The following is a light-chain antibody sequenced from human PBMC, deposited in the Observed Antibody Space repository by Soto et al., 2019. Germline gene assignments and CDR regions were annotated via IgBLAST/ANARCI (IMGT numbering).Light chain of an antibody. CDR2: AVT. CDR3: RSYTSSSTL. CDR1: SSDVGGYNY. Sequence: QSALTQPASVSGSPGQSITISCTGTSSDVGGYNYVSWYQQHPGKAPKLMIYAVTDRPSGVSSRFSGSKPGNTASLTISGLQAEDEADYYCRSYTSSSTLFGTGTKVPVL. V-gene: IGLV2-14*01. J-gene: IGLJ1*01.